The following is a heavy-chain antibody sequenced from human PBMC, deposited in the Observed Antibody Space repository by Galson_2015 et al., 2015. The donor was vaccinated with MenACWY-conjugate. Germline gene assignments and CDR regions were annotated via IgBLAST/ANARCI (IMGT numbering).Heavy chain of an antibody. J-gene: IGHJ4*02. V-gene: IGHV1-69*04. CDR3: ARDNFSGYSSGTLTYYFDY. Sequence: SVKVSCKASGGTFSSYAISWVRQAPGQGLEWMGRIIPILGIANYAQKFQGRVTITADKSTSTAYMELSSLRSEDTAVYYCARDNFSGYSSGTLTYYFDYWGQGTLVTVSS. D-gene: IGHD6-19*01. CDR1: GGTFSSYA. CDR2: IIPILGIA.